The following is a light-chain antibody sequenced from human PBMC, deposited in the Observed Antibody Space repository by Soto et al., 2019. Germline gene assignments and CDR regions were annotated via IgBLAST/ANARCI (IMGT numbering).Light chain of an antibody. V-gene: IGKV1-5*03. CDR1: QIINTW. Sequence: DIQMTQSPSFLFASVGDRVTITCRASQIINTWLAWYQQRPGKAPKLLIYRASNLVNGVPSRFSGSGSGTEFTLTISSLQPDDFSIYYCQQYETYSGTFGPGTKVDL. J-gene: IGKJ3*01. CDR2: RAS. CDR3: QQYETYSGT.